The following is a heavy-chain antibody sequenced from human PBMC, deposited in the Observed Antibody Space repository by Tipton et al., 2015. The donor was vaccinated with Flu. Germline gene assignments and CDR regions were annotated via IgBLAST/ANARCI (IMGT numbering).Heavy chain of an antibody. CDR3: ARRDYSNYVSEPKNWFDS. CDR2: IYSSGST. J-gene: IGHJ5*01. Sequence: LRLSCNVSGGSISSSSDYWGWIRQPPGKGLEWIGTIYSSGSTYFNPSLRSRVTISVDTSKNQFSLRLRSVTAADTAVYFCARRDYSNYVSEPKNWFDSWGQGTLVTVSS. V-gene: IGHV4-39*01. D-gene: IGHD4-11*01. CDR1: GGSISSSSDY.